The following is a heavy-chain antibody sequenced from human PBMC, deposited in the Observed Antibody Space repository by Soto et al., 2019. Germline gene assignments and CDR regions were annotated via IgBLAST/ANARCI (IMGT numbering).Heavy chain of an antibody. CDR1: GFTFTSSA. V-gene: IGHV1-58*01. D-gene: IGHD2-2*02. Sequence: SVKVSCKASGFTFTSSAVQWVRQARGQRLEWIGWIVVGSGNTNYAQKFQERVTITRDMSTSTAYMELSSLRSEDTAVYYCAAENCSSTSCYNRYYYYYGMDLWGQGTTVTVSS. CDR2: IVVGSGNT. CDR3: AAENCSSTSCYNRYYYYYGMDL. J-gene: IGHJ6*02.